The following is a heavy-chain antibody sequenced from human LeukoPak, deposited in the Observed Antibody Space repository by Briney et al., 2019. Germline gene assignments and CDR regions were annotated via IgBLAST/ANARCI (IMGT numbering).Heavy chain of an antibody. CDR2: AFHTGST. Sequence: KPSETLSLTCTVSNNSLSSYYCSWIRQPPGKGLEWIGYAFHTGSTEYNPSLKSRVTILMDASKTQFSLKLNSVTAADTAVYYCARHRGDYGDYSSFDYWGQGILVTVSS. D-gene: IGHD4-17*01. J-gene: IGHJ4*02. CDR1: NNSLSSYY. V-gene: IGHV4-59*08. CDR3: ARHRGDYGDYSSFDY.